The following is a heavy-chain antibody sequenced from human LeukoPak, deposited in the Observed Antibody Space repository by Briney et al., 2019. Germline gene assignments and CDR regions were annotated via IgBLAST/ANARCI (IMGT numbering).Heavy chain of an antibody. V-gene: IGHV1-2*04. CDR3: ARVGPIGCGGDCYSHYFDY. D-gene: IGHD2-21*02. CDR2: INPNSGGT. J-gene: IGHJ4*02. CDR1: GYTFTGYY. Sequence: ASVKVSCKASGYTFTGYYMHWVRQAPGQGLEWMGWINPNSGGTNYAQKFQGWVTMTRDTSISTAYMELSRLRSDDTAVYYCARVGPIGCGGDCYSHYFDYWGQGTLVTVSS.